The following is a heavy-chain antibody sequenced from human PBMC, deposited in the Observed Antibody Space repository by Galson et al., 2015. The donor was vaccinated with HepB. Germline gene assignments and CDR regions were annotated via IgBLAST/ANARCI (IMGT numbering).Heavy chain of an antibody. Sequence: SLRLSCAASGFTFSSYAMSWVRQAPGKGLEWVSSISGSVGSLHYADSVKGRFTISRDNSKNTLYLQMNSLEAEDTAIYYCALAWTNYWYFDLWGRGTLVTVS. D-gene: IGHD3/OR15-3a*01. CDR3: ALAWTNYWYFDL. CDR1: GFTFSSYA. CDR2: ISGSVGSL. V-gene: IGHV3-23*01. J-gene: IGHJ2*01.